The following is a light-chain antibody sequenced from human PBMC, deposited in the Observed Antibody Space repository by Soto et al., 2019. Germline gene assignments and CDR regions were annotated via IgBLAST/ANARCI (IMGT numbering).Light chain of an antibody. V-gene: IGKV3-20*01. CDR1: QSVSNY. Sequence: ENVLTQSPATLSLSPGERASLSCRASQSVSNYVAWYQQKPGQAPRLLIYGASNRATGIPDRFSGSGSGTDFTLTISRLEPEDFAVYYCQQYGSSGTFGQGTKVDI. J-gene: IGKJ1*01. CDR2: GAS. CDR3: QQYGSSGT.